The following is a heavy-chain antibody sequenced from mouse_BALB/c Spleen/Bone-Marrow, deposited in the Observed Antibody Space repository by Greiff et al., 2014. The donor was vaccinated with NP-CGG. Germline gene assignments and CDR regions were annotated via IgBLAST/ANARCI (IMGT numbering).Heavy chain of an antibody. Sequence: QLVESGGGLVKPGGSLKLSCAASGFTFSSYAMSWVRQTPEKRLEWVATISSGGSYTYYPDSVKGRFTISRDNAKNTLYLQMSSLRSEDPAMYYCARQGCHRYDGSEFDYWGQGTTLTVSS. CDR3: ARQGCHRYDGSEFDY. CDR1: GFTFSSYA. D-gene: IGHD2-14*01. V-gene: IGHV5-9-3*01. J-gene: IGHJ2*01. CDR2: ISSGGSYT.